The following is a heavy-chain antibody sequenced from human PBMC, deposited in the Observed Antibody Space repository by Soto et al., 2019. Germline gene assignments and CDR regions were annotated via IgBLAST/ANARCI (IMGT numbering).Heavy chain of an antibody. CDR3: ARDRIAAAGNYYYYYGMDV. J-gene: IGHJ6*02. V-gene: IGHV1-2*04. Sequence: ASVKVSCKASGYTFTGYYMHWVRQAPGQGIEWKGWINPNSGGTNYAQKFQGWVTMTRDTSISTAYMELSRLRSDDTAVYYCARDRIAAAGNYYYYYGMDVWGQGTTVTVSS. CDR2: INPNSGGT. CDR1: GYTFTGYY. D-gene: IGHD6-13*01.